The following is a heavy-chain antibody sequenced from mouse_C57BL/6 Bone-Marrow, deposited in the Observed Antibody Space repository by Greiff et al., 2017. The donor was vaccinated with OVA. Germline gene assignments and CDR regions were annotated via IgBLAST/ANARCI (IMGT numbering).Heavy chain of an antibody. CDR2: ICRGGGT. V-gene: IGHV2-2*01. CDR3: ASYAGYYAMDY. Sequence: VQVVESGPGLVQPSPCLSISCTVSGFSLTSYGVHWVRQSPGQGLEWLGVICRGGGTDYNAAFISRLSISKDNAKSQVILKMNSLQADDTAIYYCASYAGYYAMDYWGQGTSVTVSS. D-gene: IGHD2-12*01. CDR1: GFSLTSYG. J-gene: IGHJ4*01.